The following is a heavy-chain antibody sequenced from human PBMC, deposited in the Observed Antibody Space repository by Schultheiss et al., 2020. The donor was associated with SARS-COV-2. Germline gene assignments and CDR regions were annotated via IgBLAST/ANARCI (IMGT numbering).Heavy chain of an antibody. V-gene: IGHV3-49*03. CDR1: GFSVSTYW. J-gene: IGHJ4*02. CDR3: TRDPNDLAYFSPSLQEGYYFDY. D-gene: IGHD1-1*01. Sequence: GESLKISCAASGFSVSTYWMHWFRQAPGKGLEWVGFIRSIAYGATTEYAASVKGRFTISRDDSKSIAFLHMNSLKTEDTAVYYCTRDPNDLAYFSPSLQEGYYFDYWGQGTLVTVSS. CDR2: IRSIAYGATT.